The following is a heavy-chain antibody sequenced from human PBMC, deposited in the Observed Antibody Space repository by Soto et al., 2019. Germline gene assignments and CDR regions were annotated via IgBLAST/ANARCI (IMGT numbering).Heavy chain of an antibody. CDR2: ISGSGRTI. J-gene: IGHJ4*02. D-gene: IGHD1-26*01. V-gene: IGHV3-48*03. CDR1: GFTLSSYE. CDR3: ARSGTYEPLYY. Sequence: GGSPRLSCAASGFTLSSYEMNWVRQAPGKGLEWVSYISGSGRTIYYADSVKGRFTISRDNAKNSLYLQMNSLRAEDTAVYYCARSGTYEPLYYWGQGTLVTVSS.